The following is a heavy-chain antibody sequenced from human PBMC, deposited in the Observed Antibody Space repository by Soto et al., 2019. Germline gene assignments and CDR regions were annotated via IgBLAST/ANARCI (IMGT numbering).Heavy chain of an antibody. CDR1: GGSISVYD. CDR3: ARGVGSSPPRY. CDR2: IYASGSP. D-gene: IGHD1-26*01. Sequence: SETMSLTSTISGGSISVYDWSWVRQPPGHELEWIGYIYASGSPYYNPSLRSRVTISADTSKNQISLKLTSPTAADTAVYYCARGVGSSPPRYWGRGTLVTVSS. V-gene: IGHV4-59*01. J-gene: IGHJ4*02.